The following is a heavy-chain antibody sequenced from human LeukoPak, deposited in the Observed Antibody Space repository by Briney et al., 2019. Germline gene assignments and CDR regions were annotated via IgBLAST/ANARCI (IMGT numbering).Heavy chain of an antibody. CDR2: INPNSGGT. D-gene: IGHD5-18*01. V-gene: IGHV1-2*02. CDR3: ATVDTAMVGVWYFDY. Sequence: ASVKVSCKASGYTFTGYYMHWVRQAPGQGLEWMGWINPNSGGTNYAQKFQGRVTMTRDTSISTAYMELSRLRSEDTAVYYCATVDTAMVGVWYFDYWGQGTLVTVSS. CDR1: GYTFTGYY. J-gene: IGHJ4*02.